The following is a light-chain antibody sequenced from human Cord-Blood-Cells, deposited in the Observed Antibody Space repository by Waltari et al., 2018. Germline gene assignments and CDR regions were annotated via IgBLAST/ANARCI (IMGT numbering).Light chain of an antibody. V-gene: IGKV1-39*01. Sequence: DIQMTQSPSPLSASVGDRVTITCRASQSISSYLNWYQQKPGKAPKLLIYAASSLQSGVPSRFSGSGSGTDLTLTISSLQPEDFATYYCQQSYSTPWTFGQGTKVEIK. J-gene: IGKJ1*01. CDR3: QQSYSTPWT. CDR1: QSISSY. CDR2: AAS.